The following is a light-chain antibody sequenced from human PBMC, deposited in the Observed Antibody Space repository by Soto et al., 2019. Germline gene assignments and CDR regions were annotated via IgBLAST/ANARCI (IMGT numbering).Light chain of an antibody. CDR3: QHYANWPLT. Sequence: EVVLTQSPGTLSLSPGERATLSCRASQSVSSSFLAWYQQKPGQAPRLLIYGASSRATGIPDRFSGSRSGTDFTLTISRLEPEDFAVYYCQHYANWPLTFGGGTKVDIK. CDR1: QSVSSSF. V-gene: IGKV3-20*01. CDR2: GAS. J-gene: IGKJ4*01.